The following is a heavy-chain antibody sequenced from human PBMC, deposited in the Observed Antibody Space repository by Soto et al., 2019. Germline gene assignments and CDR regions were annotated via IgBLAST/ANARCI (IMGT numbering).Heavy chain of an antibody. CDR3: ARHYYYVTGSYYFSWFYP. V-gene: IGHV5-51*01. J-gene: IGHJ5*02. CDR1: GYSFTSYW. CDR2: IYPGDSDT. Sequence: GESLKISCKGSGYSFTSYWIGWVRQMPGKGLEWMGIIYPGDSDTRYSPSFQGQVTISADKSISTAYLQWSSLKASDTAMYYCARHYYYVTGSYYFSWFYPWGQGSLVTVSS. D-gene: IGHD3-10*01.